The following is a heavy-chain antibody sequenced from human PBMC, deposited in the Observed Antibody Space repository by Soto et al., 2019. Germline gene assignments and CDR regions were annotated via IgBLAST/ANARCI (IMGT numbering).Heavy chain of an antibody. CDR1: GFTFTSSA. V-gene: IGHV1-58*01. J-gene: IGHJ4*02. CDR3: AALPRGIVGATGGY. Sequence: SVKVSCTASGFTFTSSAVQWVRQARGQRLEWIGWIVVGSGNTNYAQKFQERVTITRDMSTSTAYMELSSLRSEDTAVYYCAALPRGIVGATGGYWGQGTLVTVSS. D-gene: IGHD1-26*01. CDR2: IVVGSGNT.